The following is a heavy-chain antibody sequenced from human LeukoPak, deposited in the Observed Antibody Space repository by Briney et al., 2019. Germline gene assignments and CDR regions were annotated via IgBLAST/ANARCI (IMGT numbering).Heavy chain of an antibody. CDR3: ARCDFWSGYHYYYYMDV. Sequence: SVKVSCKASGGTFSSYAISWVRQAPGQGLEWMGGIIPIFGTANYAQKFQGRVTITTDESTSTAYMELSSLRSEDTAVYYCARCDFWSGYHYYYYMDVWGKGTTVTVSS. CDR1: GGTFSSYA. CDR2: IIPIFGTA. V-gene: IGHV1-69*05. D-gene: IGHD3-3*01. J-gene: IGHJ6*03.